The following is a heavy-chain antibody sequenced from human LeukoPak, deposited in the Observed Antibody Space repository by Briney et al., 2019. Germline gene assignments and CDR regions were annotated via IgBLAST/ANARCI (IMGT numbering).Heavy chain of an antibody. CDR3: AKNQYGSSYYFDY. D-gene: IGHD6-6*01. CDR2: IRYDGSNK. CDR1: GFTFSTYG. Sequence: GGSLRLSCAVSGFTFSTYGMHWVRQAPGKGLGWVAYIRYDGSNKYYTDSVKGRFTISKDNSKNTLYLQMNSLRAEDTAVYYCAKNQYGSSYYFDYWGQGTLVTVSS. J-gene: IGHJ4*02. V-gene: IGHV3-30*02.